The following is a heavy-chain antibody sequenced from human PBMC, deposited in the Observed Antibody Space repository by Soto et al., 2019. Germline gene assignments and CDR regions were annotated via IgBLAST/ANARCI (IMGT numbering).Heavy chain of an antibody. CDR3: ANFNYQLLSSDTAY. CDR2: ISYDGSNK. CDR1: GFTFSSYG. V-gene: IGHV3-30*18. D-gene: IGHD2-2*01. Sequence: GGSLRLSCAASGFTFSSYGMHWVRQAPGKGLGWVAVISYDGSNKYYADSVKGRFTISRDNSKNTLYLQMNSLRAEDTAVYYCANFNYQLLSSDTAYWGQGTLVTVSS. J-gene: IGHJ4*02.